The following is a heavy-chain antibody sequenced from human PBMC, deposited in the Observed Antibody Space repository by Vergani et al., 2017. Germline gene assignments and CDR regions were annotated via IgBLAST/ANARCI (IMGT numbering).Heavy chain of an antibody. D-gene: IGHD2-2*01. Sequence: EVQLLDSGGGLVQPGGSLRLSCAASGFTFSTYATSWVRQAPGKGLEWVSAISGHGDNIFYADSVKGRFTISRDNSKNTLFLQMNSLRVEDTAIYYCAXKHCSSTSCPFDSWGQGTLVTVSS. V-gene: IGHV3-23*01. J-gene: IGHJ4*02. CDR2: ISGHGDNI. CDR3: AXKHCSSTSCPFDS. CDR1: GFTFSTYA.